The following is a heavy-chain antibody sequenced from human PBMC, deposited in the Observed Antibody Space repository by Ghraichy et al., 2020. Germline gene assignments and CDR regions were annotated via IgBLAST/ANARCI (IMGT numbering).Heavy chain of an antibody. D-gene: IGHD3-22*01. CDR1: GFTFSSYA. J-gene: IGHJ3*02. Sequence: GGSLRLSCAASGFTFSSYAMSWVRQAPGKGLEWVSAISGSGGSTYYADSVKGRFTISRDNSKNTLYLQMNSLRAEDTAVYYCAKDEREGFLTMIVVVILDAFDIWGQGTMVTVSS. V-gene: IGHV3-23*01. CDR3: AKDEREGFLTMIVVVILDAFDI. CDR2: ISGSGGST.